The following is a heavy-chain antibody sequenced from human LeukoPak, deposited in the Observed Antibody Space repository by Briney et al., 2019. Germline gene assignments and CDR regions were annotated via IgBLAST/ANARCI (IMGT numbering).Heavy chain of an antibody. Sequence: GGSLRLSCEASEFSLSSNAMSWVRQAPGKGLEWVSTISGSGDHTYYADSVKGRFTISRDNPKNTRYLQMNSLRAEDTAIYYCARSFAKSWIQLWFEYWGQGTLVTVSS. CDR3: ARSFAKSWIQLWFEY. D-gene: IGHD5-18*01. CDR1: EFSLSSNA. CDR2: ISGSGDHT. J-gene: IGHJ4*02. V-gene: IGHV3-23*01.